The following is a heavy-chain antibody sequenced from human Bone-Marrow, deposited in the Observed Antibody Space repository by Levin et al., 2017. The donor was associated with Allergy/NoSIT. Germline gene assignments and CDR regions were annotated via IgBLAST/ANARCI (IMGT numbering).Heavy chain of an antibody. CDR1: GGSISSYF. D-gene: IGHD3-10*01. V-gene: IGHV4-59*01. CDR3: ARDLSGTYFTFDS. CDR2: IYSSGNT. J-gene: IGHJ4*02. Sequence: SETLSLTCTVSGGSISSYFLSWIRQPPGKGLEWIGYIYSSGNTKYNPSLKNRVTISIDTSKNQVSLRLDSVTAADTAVYYCARDLSGTYFTFDSWGQGPLVTVSS.